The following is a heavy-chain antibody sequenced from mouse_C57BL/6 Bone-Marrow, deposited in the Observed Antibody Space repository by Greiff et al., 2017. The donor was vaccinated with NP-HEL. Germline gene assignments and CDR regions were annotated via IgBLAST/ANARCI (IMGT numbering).Heavy chain of an antibody. Sequence: QVQLKQSGAELARPGASVKLSCKASGYTFTSYGISWVKQRPGQGLEWIGELYPRSGTTYYNEKFKGKATLTADKSSSTAYMELRSLTSEDSAVYFCAREDYYGSSYGGPFAYWGQGTLVTVSA. V-gene: IGHV1-81*01. J-gene: IGHJ3*01. D-gene: IGHD1-1*01. CDR1: GYTFTSYG. CDR2: LYPRSGTT. CDR3: AREDYYGSSYGGPFAY.